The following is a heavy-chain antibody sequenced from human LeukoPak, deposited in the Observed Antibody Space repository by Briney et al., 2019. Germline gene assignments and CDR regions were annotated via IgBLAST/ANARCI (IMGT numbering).Heavy chain of an antibody. CDR2: INEVGSDE. Sequence: GGSLRLSCAASGFTFSSYAMSWVRQAPGKGLEWVANINEVGSDEYYVDSVKGRFTISRDNAKNSLYLQMDSLRPEDTAVYYCARDGVPQKAFDIWGQGTMVTVSS. D-gene: IGHD1-1*01. J-gene: IGHJ3*02. CDR3: ARDGVPQKAFDI. CDR1: GFTFSSYA. V-gene: IGHV3-7*01.